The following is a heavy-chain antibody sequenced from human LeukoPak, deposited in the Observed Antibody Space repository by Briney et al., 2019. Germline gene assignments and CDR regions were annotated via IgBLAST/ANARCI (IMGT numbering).Heavy chain of an antibody. CDR1: GFTFSSYA. CDR2: ISSSGGST. Sequence: GGSLRLSCAASGFTFSSYAMSWVRQAPGKGLEWVSAISSSGGSTYYADSVRGRFTISRDNSKNTLYLQMNSLRAEDTAVYYCAKDGPNYYDSRTYYLSYSDHWGQGTLVTVSS. J-gene: IGHJ4*02. V-gene: IGHV3-23*01. D-gene: IGHD3-22*01. CDR3: AKDGPNYYDSRTYYLSYSDH.